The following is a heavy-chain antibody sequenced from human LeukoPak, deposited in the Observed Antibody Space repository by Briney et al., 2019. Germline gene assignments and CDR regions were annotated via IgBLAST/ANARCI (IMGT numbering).Heavy chain of an antibody. V-gene: IGHV4-4*09. D-gene: IGHD3-22*01. CDR1: GGSISSYY. CDR2: IYTSGST. J-gene: IGHJ4*02. CDR3: ARGSADGPYYYDSSGYYYDY. Sequence: SETLSLTCTVSGGSISSYYWSWIRQPPGKGLEWIGYIYTSGSTNYNPSLKSRVTISVDTSKNQFSLKLSSVTAADTAVYYCARGSADGPYYYDSSGYYYDYWGQGTLVTVSS.